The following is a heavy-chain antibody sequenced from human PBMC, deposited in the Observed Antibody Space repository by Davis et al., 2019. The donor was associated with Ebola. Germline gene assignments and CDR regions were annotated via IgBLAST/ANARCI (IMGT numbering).Heavy chain of an antibody. D-gene: IGHD2-2*01. Sequence: PGGSLRLSCAASGFTFSAYYMSWIRQAPGKGQEWVSYISSSGSTIYYADSVKGRFTISRDNAKNSLYLQMNSLRAEDTAVYYCARGYEDIVVVPAAKAYYYYGMDVWGKGTTVTVSS. J-gene: IGHJ6*04. CDR3: ARGYEDIVVVPAAKAYYYYGMDV. CDR2: ISSSGSTI. CDR1: GFTFSAYY. V-gene: IGHV3-11*01.